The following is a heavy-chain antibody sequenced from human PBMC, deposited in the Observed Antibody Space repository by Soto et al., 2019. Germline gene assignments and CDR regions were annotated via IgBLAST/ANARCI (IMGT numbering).Heavy chain of an antibody. Sequence: PSETLSLTCAVYGGSFSGYYWSWIRQPPGKGLEWIGEINHSGSTNYNPSLKSRVTLSVDTSKNQFSLKLSSVTAADTAVYYCGRRIAVAGTCFDYWGRGTLVTVSS. CDR3: GRRIAVAGTCFDY. CDR2: INHSGST. V-gene: IGHV4-34*01. D-gene: IGHD6-19*01. CDR1: GGSFSGYY. J-gene: IGHJ4*02.